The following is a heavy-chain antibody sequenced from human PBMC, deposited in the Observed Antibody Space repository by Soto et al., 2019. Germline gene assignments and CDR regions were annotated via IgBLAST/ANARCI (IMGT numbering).Heavy chain of an antibody. CDR2: MYRSGNT. J-gene: IGHJ4*02. Sequence: GGSLRLSCAASGFTVSSDYMSWVRQAPGKGLEWVSVMYRSGNTEYADSVKGRFTISRDNSKNTLYLQMNSLRAEDTAVYYCARLDYGDYLGVIWGQGTLVTVSS. CDR1: GFTVSSDY. CDR3: ARLDYGDYLGVI. D-gene: IGHD4-17*01. V-gene: IGHV3-66*01.